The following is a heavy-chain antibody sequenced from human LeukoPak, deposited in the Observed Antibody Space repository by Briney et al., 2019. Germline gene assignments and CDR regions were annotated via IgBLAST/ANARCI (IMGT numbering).Heavy chain of an antibody. V-gene: IGHV3-21*01. CDR2: ISSSSSYI. Sequence: GGSRRLSCAASGFTFSSYSMNWVRQAPGKGLEWVSSISSSSSYIYYADSVKGRFTISRDNAKNSLYLQMNSLRAEDTAVYYCARDGLIAARPFNWFDPWGQGTLVTVSS. CDR1: GFTFSSYS. D-gene: IGHD6-6*01. J-gene: IGHJ5*02. CDR3: ARDGLIAARPFNWFDP.